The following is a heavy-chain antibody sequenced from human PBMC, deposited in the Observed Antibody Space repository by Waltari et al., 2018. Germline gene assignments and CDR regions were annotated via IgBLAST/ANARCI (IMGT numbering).Heavy chain of an antibody. Sequence: QVQVVQSGAAVKKPGASVSVSCRASRYTFLDYYRHWLRQAPGKGLEWMGWINPKIGDTRSAQSFQGRVTMTRDTSINTVYMELRSLRSDDTAVYYCARGPSHGGFDYWGQGTLVTVSS. CDR2: INPKIGDT. CDR1: RYTFLDYY. J-gene: IGHJ4*02. D-gene: IGHD3-16*01. CDR3: ARGPSHGGFDY. V-gene: IGHV1-2*02.